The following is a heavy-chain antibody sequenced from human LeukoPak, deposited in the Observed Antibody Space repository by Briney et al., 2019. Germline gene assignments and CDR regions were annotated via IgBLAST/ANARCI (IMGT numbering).Heavy chain of an antibody. CDR1: GGSFSGYY. J-gene: IGHJ3*02. V-gene: IGHV4-34*01. D-gene: IGHD5-12*01. Sequence: KASETLSLTCAVYGGSFSGYYWSWIRQPPGKGLEWIGEINHSGSTNYNPSLKSRVTISVDTSKNQFSLKLSSLTAADTAMFYCAREARGMATNAHDAFDIWGQGTMVTVSS. CDR3: AREARGMATNAHDAFDI. CDR2: INHSGST.